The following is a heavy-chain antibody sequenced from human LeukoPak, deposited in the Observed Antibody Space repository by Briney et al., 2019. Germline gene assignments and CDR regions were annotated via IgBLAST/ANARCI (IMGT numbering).Heavy chain of an antibody. CDR1: GGSISSSSYY. CDR2: IYYSGST. CDR3: ARPVPSRLGWFDP. D-gene: IGHD1-1*01. J-gene: IGHJ5*02. V-gene: IGHV4-39*01. Sequence: PSETLALTCTVSGGSISSSSYYWGWIRQPPGKGLEWIGSIYYSGSTYYNPSLKSRVSISVHTSKNQFSLKLRSVTAADTAVYYCARPVPSRLGWFDPWGQGTLVTVSS.